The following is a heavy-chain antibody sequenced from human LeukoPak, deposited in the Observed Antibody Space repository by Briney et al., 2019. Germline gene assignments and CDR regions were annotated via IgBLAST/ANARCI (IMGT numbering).Heavy chain of an antibody. CDR1: GFTFSSYA. Sequence: GGSLRLSCAASGFTFSSYAMHWVRQAPGKGLEWVAVISYDGSNKYYADSVKGRFTISRDNSKNTLYLQMNSLRAEDTAVYYCARAFTVTTFYYYYYMDVWGKGTTVTISS. D-gene: IGHD4-17*01. CDR2: ISYDGSNK. CDR3: ARAFTVTTFYYYYYMDV. J-gene: IGHJ6*03. V-gene: IGHV3-30*04.